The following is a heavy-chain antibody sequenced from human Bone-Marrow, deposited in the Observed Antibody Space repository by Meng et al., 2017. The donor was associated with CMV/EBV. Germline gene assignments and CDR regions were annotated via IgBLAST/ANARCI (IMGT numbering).Heavy chain of an antibody. Sequence: SETLSLTCTVSGGSISSYYWSWIRQPAGKGLEWIGRIYTSGSTNYNPSLKSRVTMSVDTSKNQFSLKLSSVTAADTAVYYCARVLGYSSSFYYYYGMDVWGQGTTVTVSS. CDR3: ARVLGYSSSFYYYYGMDV. J-gene: IGHJ6*02. D-gene: IGHD6-6*01. V-gene: IGHV4-4*07. CDR1: GGSISSYY. CDR2: IYTSGST.